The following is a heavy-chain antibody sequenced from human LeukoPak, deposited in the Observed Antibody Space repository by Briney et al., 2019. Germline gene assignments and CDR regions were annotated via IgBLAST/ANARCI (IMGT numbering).Heavy chain of an antibody. CDR3: ARDRSLTYYYGSGSKHFDY. Sequence: ASVKVSCKASGYTFTSYGISWVRQAPGQGGGWMGWISAYNGNTNYAQKLQGRVTMTTETSTSTAYMELRSLRSDDTAVYYCARDRSLTYYYGSGSKHFDYWGQGTLVTVSS. J-gene: IGHJ4*02. CDR1: GYTFTSYG. D-gene: IGHD3-10*01. V-gene: IGHV1-18*01. CDR2: ISAYNGNT.